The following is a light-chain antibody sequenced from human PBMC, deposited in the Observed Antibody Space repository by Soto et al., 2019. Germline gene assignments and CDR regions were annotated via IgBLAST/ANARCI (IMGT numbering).Light chain of an antibody. Sequence: DIVMPQSPLSLPVTPGEPASISCRSSQSLLHSNGYNYLDWYLQKPGQSPQLLIYLGSNRASGVPDRFSGSGSGTDFTLKISRVEAEDVGVYYCMQALQTPLYTFGQGTKLEIK. CDR3: MQALQTPLYT. V-gene: IGKV2-28*01. J-gene: IGKJ2*01. CDR1: QSLLHSNGYNY. CDR2: LGS.